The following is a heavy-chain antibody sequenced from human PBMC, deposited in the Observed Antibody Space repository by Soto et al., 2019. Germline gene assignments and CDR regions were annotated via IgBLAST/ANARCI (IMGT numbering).Heavy chain of an antibody. CDR2: VSGYNGNT. V-gene: IGHV1-18*01. J-gene: IGHJ4*02. CDR3: ARGLLSYDILTGYYFDY. D-gene: IGHD3-9*01. CDR1: GYTFASYG. Sequence: ASVKVSCKASGYTFASYGINWVRQAPGQGLEWMGWVSGYNGNTNYAQKLQGRVTMTTDTSTSTAYMELRSLRSDDTAVYYCARGLLSYDILTGYYFDYWGQGTLVTVSS.